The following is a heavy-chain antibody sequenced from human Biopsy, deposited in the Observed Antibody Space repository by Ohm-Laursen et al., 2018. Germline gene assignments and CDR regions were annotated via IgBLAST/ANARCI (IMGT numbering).Heavy chain of an antibody. Sequence: ASVKVSCKVSGYNFGNYYINWVRKVPGQGLEWLGVVNPVAEATMYAQKFQDRITLTRDASTNTVYMDLTSLTSEDTAVYYCARESPLRLGVCGAIRCFKEVFGMDVWGQGTTVTVFS. D-gene: IGHD2-21*01. CDR3: ARESPLRLGVCGAIRCFKEVFGMDV. J-gene: IGHJ6*02. V-gene: IGHV1-46*01. CDR1: GYNFGNYY. CDR2: VNPVAEAT.